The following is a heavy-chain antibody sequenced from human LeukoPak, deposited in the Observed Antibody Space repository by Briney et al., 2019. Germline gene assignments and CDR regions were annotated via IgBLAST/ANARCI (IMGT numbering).Heavy chain of an antibody. D-gene: IGHD4-17*01. CDR2: IYSGGST. CDR3: ARLPTTVTTLTYYYYYMDV. Sequence: GGSLRLSCAASGFTVSSNYMSWVRQAPGKGLEWVSVIYSGGSTYYADSVKGRFTISRDNSKNTLYLQMNSLRAEDTAVYYCARLPTTVTTLTYYYYYMDVWGKGTTVTVSS. V-gene: IGHV3-66*04. CDR1: GFTVSSNY. J-gene: IGHJ6*03.